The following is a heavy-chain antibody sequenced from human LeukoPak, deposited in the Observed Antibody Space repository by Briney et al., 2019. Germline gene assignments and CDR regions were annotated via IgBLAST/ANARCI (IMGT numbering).Heavy chain of an antibody. V-gene: IGHV3-21*01. J-gene: IGHJ6*03. CDR1: GFTFSSYS. CDR2: ISSSSSYI. CDR3: TQVYYYYMDV. Sequence: GESLKISCAASGFTFSSYSMNWVRQAPGKGLEWVSSISSSSSYIYYADSVKGRFTISRDNAKNSLYLQMNSLRAEDTAVYYCTQVYYYYMDVWGKGTTVTVSS.